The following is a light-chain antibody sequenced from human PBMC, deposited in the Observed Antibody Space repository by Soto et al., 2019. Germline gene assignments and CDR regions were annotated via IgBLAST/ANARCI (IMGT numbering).Light chain of an antibody. CDR1: SSNIGSYT. V-gene: IGLV1-44*01. CDR3: ATWDDSLNSPL. CDR2: SHN. Sequence: QSALTQPPSASGTPGQTITIPCSGSSSNIGSYTVHWYQLLPGTAPKLLIYSHNQRPSGVPDRFSGSKSGTSASLAISGLQSEDEADYYCATWDDSLNSPLFGGGTKVTVL. J-gene: IGLJ2*01.